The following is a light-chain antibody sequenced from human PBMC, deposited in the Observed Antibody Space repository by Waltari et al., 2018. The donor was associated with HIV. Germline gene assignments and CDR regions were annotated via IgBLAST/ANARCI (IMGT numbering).Light chain of an antibody. J-gene: IGLJ1*01. CDR1: SSDVGSYNL. CDR3: CSYAGRNTHV. Sequence: QSALTQPASVSGSPGQSITISCTGTSSDVGSYNLVSWYQQHPGKAAKLMMYEVSKRPSGVCNRFSASKSANTASLTISGHQAEDDAEYYCCSYAGRNTHVFGTGTKVTVL. V-gene: IGLV2-23*02. CDR2: EVS.